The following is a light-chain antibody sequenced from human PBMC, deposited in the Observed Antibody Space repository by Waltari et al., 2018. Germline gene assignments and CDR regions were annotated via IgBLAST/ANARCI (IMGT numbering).Light chain of an antibody. CDR1: QMVSRA. CDR3: QHYLRLPVT. Sequence: EIVLTQSPGTLSLSLGERANVSCRASQMVSRALAWYQQNPGQAPRLLIYCASTRATGIPDRFSGSGSGTDFSLTISRLEPDDFAVYYCQHYLRLPVTFGQGTTVEI. V-gene: IGKV3-20*01. J-gene: IGKJ1*01. CDR2: CAS.